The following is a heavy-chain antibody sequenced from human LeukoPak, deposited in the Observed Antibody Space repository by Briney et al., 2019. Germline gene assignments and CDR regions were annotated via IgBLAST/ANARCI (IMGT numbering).Heavy chain of an antibody. Sequence: SGTLSLTCGVSGGSVISTNWWTWVRQPPGKGVEWIGEVHLDGRTNYNPSLESRLTISVDLSENHVSLKLTSVTAADTAVYYCAREGGFYRPLDYSGQGTLVTVSS. CDR2: VHLDGRT. V-gene: IGHV4-4*02. CDR3: AREGGFYRPLDY. D-gene: IGHD3-3*01. J-gene: IGHJ4*02. CDR1: GGSVISTNW.